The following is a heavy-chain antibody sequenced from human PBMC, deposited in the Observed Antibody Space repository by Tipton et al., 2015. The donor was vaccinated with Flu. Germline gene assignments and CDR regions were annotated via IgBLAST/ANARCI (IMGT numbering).Heavy chain of an antibody. V-gene: IGHV3-48*03. CDR2: ISSSGSTI. Sequence: SLRLSCAASGFTFSSYEMNWVRQAPGKGLEWLSYISSSGSTISYADSVKGRFTISRDNSKNTLYLQMHSLRAEDTAIYYCAKVIPEKVSGLDYWGQGTLVTVSS. CDR3: AKVIPEKVSGLDY. D-gene: IGHD5/OR15-5a*01. CDR1: GFTFSSYE. J-gene: IGHJ4*02.